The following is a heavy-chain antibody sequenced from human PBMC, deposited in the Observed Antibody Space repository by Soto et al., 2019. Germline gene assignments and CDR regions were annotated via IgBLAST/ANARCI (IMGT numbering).Heavy chain of an antibody. CDR1: GFTFSSYA. CDR3: AKAPNSVLRSAFDI. CDR2: ISGGGGST. J-gene: IGHJ3*02. Sequence: PGGSLRLSCAASGFTFSSYAMSWVRQAPGKGLEWVSAISGGGGSTYYADSVKGRFTISRDNSKNTLYLQMNSLRADDTAVYYCAKAPNSVLRSAFDIWGHGTMVTVSS. V-gene: IGHV3-23*01.